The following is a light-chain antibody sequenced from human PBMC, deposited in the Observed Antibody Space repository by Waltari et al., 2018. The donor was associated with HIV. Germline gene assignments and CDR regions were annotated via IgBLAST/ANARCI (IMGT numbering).Light chain of an antibody. V-gene: IGKV3-15*01. CDR1: QSVKNN. Sequence: EIVMTQSPATLSVSPGERATLSCRASQSVKNNLAWYQQKPGQAPRILFYGASTRVTGIPARFSGSGSETEFTLTISSLQSEDFAVYYCKQYNNWPGTFGQGTKVEIE. CDR3: KQYNNWPGT. CDR2: GAS. J-gene: IGKJ1*01.